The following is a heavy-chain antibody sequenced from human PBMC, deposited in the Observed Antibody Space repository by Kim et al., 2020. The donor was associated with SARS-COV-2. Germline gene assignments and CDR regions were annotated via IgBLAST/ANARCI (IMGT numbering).Heavy chain of an antibody. J-gene: IGHJ4*02. V-gene: IGHV3-23*01. D-gene: IGHD3-10*01. Sequence: ANAVRGPFTNSGENSKNTLYLQMNSLRAEDTAVYYCAKDEVTMVRGGYDYWGQGTLVTVSS. CDR3: AKDEVTMVRGGYDY.